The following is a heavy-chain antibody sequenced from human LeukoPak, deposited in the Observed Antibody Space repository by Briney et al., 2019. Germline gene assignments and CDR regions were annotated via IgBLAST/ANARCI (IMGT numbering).Heavy chain of an antibody. J-gene: IGHJ4*02. D-gene: IGHD7-27*01. CDR2: ITRSGA. CDR3: ARDGDTTSKVDY. V-gene: IGHV3-11*01. Sequence: GGSLRLSCAASGFTFSNHYMSWIRQAPGKGLEWISYITRSGAFYADSVKGRFTISRDDAKNSLYLQMNSLRVEDTAVYYCARDGDTTSKVDYLGQGTLVTVSS. CDR1: GFTFSNHY.